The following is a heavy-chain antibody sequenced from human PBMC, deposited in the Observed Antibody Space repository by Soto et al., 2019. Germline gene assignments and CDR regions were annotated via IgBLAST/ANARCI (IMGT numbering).Heavy chain of an antibody. CDR3: ARGPIVVVPAAIPPPRGYYYYMDV. J-gene: IGHJ6*03. CDR2: INPNSGGT. D-gene: IGHD2-2*02. V-gene: IGHV1-2*04. Sequence: ASVKVSCKASGYTFTGYYMHWVRQAPGQGLEWMGWINPNSGGTNYAQKFQGWVTMTRDTSISTAYMELSRLRSDDTAVYYCARGPIVVVPAAIPPPRGYYYYMDVWGKGTTVTVSS. CDR1: GYTFTGYY.